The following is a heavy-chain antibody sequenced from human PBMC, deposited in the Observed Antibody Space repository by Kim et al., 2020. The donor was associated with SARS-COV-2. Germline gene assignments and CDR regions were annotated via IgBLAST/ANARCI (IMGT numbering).Heavy chain of an antibody. CDR1: GGSITNSDYY. V-gene: IGHV4-31*03. Sequence: SETLSLTCTVSGGSITNSDYYCNWLRQHPTKGLEWIGYIQYSGSSYYNPSLKSRVTMSSDTSKNQFSLNVTSVTAADTAVYYCARGGTRAFDIWGQGTMVTVSS. CDR2: IQYSGSS. CDR3: ARGGTRAFDI. J-gene: IGHJ3*02.